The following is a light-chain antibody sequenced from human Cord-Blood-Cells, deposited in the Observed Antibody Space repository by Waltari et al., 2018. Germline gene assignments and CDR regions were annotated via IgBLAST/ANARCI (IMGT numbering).Light chain of an antibody. CDR1: TGHSRDA. J-gene: IGLJ3*02. V-gene: IGLV4-69*01. CDR3: QTWGTGIRV. Sequence: QIVLTHSPSASASLGASVKLPSTTSTGHSRDAIAWQHQQPEKGPRYLMKLNSDGSHSKGDGIPDRFSGSSSGAERYLTISSLQSEDEADYYCQTWGTGIRVFGGGTKLTVL. CDR2: LNSDGSH.